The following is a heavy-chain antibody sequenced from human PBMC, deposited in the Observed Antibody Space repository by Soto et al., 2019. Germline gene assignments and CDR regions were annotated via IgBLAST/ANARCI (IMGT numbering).Heavy chain of an antibody. CDR2: IYYSGST. CDR1: GGSISSGDYC. J-gene: IGHJ5*02. V-gene: IGHV4-30-4*01. Sequence: ASETLSLTCTVSGGSISSGDYCWMWIRQPPGKGLEWIGYIYYSGSTYYNPSLKSRVTISVDTSKNQFSLKLSSVTAADTAVYYCARERPDGARLAPWGQGTLVTVSS. D-gene: IGHD6-6*01. CDR3: ARERPDGARLAP.